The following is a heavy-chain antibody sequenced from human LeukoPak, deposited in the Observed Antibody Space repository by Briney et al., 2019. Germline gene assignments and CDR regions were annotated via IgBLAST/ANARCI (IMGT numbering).Heavy chain of an antibody. CDR1: GYSFISNW. D-gene: IGHD4-17*01. CDR3: ARRSYGDYIDYFDY. CDR2: MYPGDSDI. J-gene: IGHJ4*02. Sequence: GESLRISCKGSGYSFISNWIGWVRQMPGKGLEWMGIMYPGDSDIRYSPSFQGQVTISVDKSISTAYLQWSGLKASDTAMYYCARRSYGDYIDYFDYWGQGTLVTVSS. V-gene: IGHV5-51*01.